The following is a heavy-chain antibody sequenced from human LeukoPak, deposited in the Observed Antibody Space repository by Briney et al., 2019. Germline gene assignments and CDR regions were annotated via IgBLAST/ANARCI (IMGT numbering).Heavy chain of an antibody. CDR2: INHSGST. D-gene: IGHD6-6*01. CDR3: ARGSSSSVLNWFDP. CDR1: GGSFSGYY. J-gene: IGHJ5*02. Sequence: SETLSLTCAVYGGSFSGYYWSWIRQSPGKGLEWIGEINHSGSTNYNPSLKSRVTISVDTSKNQFSLKLSSVTAADTAVYYCARGSSSSVLNWFDPWGQGTLVTVSS. V-gene: IGHV4-34*01.